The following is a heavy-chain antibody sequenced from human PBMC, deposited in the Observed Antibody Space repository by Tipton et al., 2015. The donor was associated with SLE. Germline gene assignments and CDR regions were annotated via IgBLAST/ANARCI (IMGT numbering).Heavy chain of an antibody. CDR2: IYYSGST. V-gene: IGHV4-4*02. Sequence: TLSLTCIVSGGSVSSSTWWSWVRQPPGKGLEWIGSIYYSGSTYYNPSLKSRVTISVDTSKNQFSLKLSSVTAADTAVYYCASQVPWNFDYWGQGTLVTVSS. J-gene: IGHJ4*02. D-gene: IGHD1-1*01. CDR1: GGSVSSSTW. CDR3: ASQVPWNFDY.